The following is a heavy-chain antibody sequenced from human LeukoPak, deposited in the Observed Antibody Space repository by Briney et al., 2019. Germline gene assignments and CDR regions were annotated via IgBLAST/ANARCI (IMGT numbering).Heavy chain of an antibody. V-gene: IGHV3-53*01. CDR1: GFTVSSNY. Sequence: GGSLRLSCAASGFTVSSNYTSWVRQAPGKGLEWVSVIYSGGSTYYADSVKGRFTISRDNSKNTLYLQMNRLRAEDTAVYYCARAGPAAGIDYWGQGTLVTVSS. CDR2: IYSGGST. CDR3: ARAGPAAGIDY. D-gene: IGHD6-13*01. J-gene: IGHJ4*02.